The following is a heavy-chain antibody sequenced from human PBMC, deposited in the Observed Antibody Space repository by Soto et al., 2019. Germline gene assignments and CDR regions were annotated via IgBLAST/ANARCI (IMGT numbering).Heavy chain of an antibody. CDR2: ISGSGGST. CDR3: AKELPPGGGGLYYYYYMDV. D-gene: IGHD2-15*01. J-gene: IGHJ6*03. V-gene: IGHV3-23*01. Sequence: GGSLRLSCAASGFTFSSYAMSWVRQAPGKGLEWVSAISGSGGSTYYADSVKGRFTISRDNSKNTLYLQMNSLRAEDTAVYYCAKELPPGGGGLYYYYYMDVWGKGTTVTVSS. CDR1: GFTFSSYA.